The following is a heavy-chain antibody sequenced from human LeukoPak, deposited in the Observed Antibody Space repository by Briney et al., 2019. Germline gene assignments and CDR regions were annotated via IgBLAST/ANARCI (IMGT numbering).Heavy chain of an antibody. CDR2: SNPGDGST. CDR1: GYTFTNYY. V-gene: IGHV1-46*01. J-gene: IGHJ4*02. Sequence: ASVTVSCKASGYTFTNYYIHWVRQAPGQGLEWMGISNPGDGSTTYAQKFQARVTMTRDTSTSTVYMDLSSLKSEDTAVYYCASPAGYSKNFDYWGQGTLSPSPQ. CDR3: ASPAGYSKNFDY. D-gene: IGHD6-13*01.